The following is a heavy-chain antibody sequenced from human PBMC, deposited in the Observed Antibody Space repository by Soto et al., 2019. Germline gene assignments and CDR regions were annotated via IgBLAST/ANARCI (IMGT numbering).Heavy chain of an antibody. V-gene: IGHV4-34*01. J-gene: IGHJ4*02. Sequence: PSETLSLTCAVYGGSFSTDYWSWIRHPPVKGLEWIGEINPSGGTNYNPSLKSRVTISVATSKNQFSLKLSSVTAADTAVYYCARVLAARASRDFDYWGQGTLVTVSS. CDR1: GGSFSTDY. D-gene: IGHD6-6*01. CDR3: ARVLAARASRDFDY. CDR2: INPSGGT.